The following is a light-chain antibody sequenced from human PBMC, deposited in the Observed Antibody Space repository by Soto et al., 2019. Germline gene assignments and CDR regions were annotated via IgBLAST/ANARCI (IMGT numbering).Light chain of an antibody. V-gene: IGLV2-18*01. Sequence: QSVLTQPPSVSGSPGQSVTISCTGTSTDFVSYNRVSWYQQPPGTAPKLIIYEASNRPSGVPDRFSGSKSGNTAPLTISGLQAADEADYYCSLYTSENTYAFGTGTKVTVL. J-gene: IGLJ1*01. CDR1: STDFVSYNR. CDR3: SLYTSENTYA. CDR2: EAS.